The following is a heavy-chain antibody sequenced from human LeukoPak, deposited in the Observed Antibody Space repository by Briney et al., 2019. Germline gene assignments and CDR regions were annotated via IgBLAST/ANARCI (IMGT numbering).Heavy chain of an antibody. CDR3: ARVGNGRSWDY. CDR2: ISLGNSTM. J-gene: IGHJ4*02. CDR1: GSTFSSFT. D-gene: IGHD2-15*01. V-gene: IGHV3-48*02. Sequence: GGSLRLSCAASGSTFSSFTMNWARQVPGKGLEWISYISLGNSTMFYADSVKGRFTISRDNAKNSLYLQMNSLRDDDTAVYYCARVGNGRSWDYWGQGTLVSVSS.